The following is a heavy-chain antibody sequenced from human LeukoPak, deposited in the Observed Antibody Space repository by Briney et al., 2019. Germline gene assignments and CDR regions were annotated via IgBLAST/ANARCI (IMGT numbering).Heavy chain of an antibody. V-gene: IGHV3-7*01. CDR1: GFTFSSYW. Sequence: GGSLRLSCAASGFTFSSYWMSWVRQAPGKGLEWVANIKQDGSEKYYVDSVKGRFTISRDNAKNSLYLQMNSLRAEDTAVYYCVRVYYDSSGYLRLYYYYYYMDVWGKGTTVTVSS. J-gene: IGHJ6*03. CDR2: IKQDGSEK. CDR3: VRVYYDSSGYLRLYYYYYYMDV. D-gene: IGHD3-22*01.